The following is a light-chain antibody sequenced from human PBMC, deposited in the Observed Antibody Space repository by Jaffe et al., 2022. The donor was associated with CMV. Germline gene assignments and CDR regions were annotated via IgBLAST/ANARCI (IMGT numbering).Light chain of an antibody. V-gene: IGKV1-5*03. J-gene: IGKJ1*01. Sequence: DIQMTQSPSTLSVSVGDRVTIGCRASQSIDAWVAWYQQKPGKAPKLLIYQASTLKSGVPSRFSGSGSGTEFTLTISSLQPDDFATYYCQQSYTYPWTFGQGTKVDIK. CDR1: QSIDAW. CDR2: QAS. CDR3: QQSYTYPWT.